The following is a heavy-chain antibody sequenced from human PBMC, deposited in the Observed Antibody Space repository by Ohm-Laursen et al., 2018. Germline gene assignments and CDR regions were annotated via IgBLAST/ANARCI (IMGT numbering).Heavy chain of an antibody. Sequence: GTLSLTCTVSGGSLRNYYWSWIRQPPGKGLEWIGFVYYNGDASYSPSLTGRVSFSVDLAKNQISLELRSVTAADTAVYYCAKGGTTVWLDPWGQGTPVIVSP. CDR2: VYYNGDA. CDR1: GGSLRNYY. D-gene: IGHD1-7*01. V-gene: IGHV4-59*01. CDR3: AKGGTTVWLDP. J-gene: IGHJ5*02.